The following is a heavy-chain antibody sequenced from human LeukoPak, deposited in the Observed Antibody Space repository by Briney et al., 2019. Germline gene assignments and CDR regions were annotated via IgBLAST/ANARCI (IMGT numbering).Heavy chain of an antibody. J-gene: IGHJ5*02. CDR2: IEYDEVNK. Sequence: GGSLRLSCVGSGFTFSTYTMHWVRQAPGKGLEWVAVIEYDEVNKYYADSVKGRFTISRDNSKNTLYLQMNSLRTEDTAVYYCAKQDLSLDTWGQGTLVTVSS. CDR1: GFTFSTYT. V-gene: IGHV3-30-3*02. CDR3: AKQDLSLDT.